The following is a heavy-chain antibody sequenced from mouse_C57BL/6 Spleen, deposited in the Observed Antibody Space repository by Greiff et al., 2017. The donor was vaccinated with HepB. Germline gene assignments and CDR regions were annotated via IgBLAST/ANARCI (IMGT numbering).Heavy chain of an antibody. V-gene: IGHV1-55*01. CDR2: IYPGSGST. Sequence: VQLQQPGAELVKPGASVKMSCKASGYTFTSYWITWVKQRPGQGLEWIGDIYPGSGSTNYNEKFKSKATLTVDTCSSTAYMQISSLPSEDSAVYYGARNYGNRYAMDYWGQGTSVTVSS. CDR1: GYTFTSYW. J-gene: IGHJ4*01. CDR3: ARNYGNRYAMDY. D-gene: IGHD2-1*01.